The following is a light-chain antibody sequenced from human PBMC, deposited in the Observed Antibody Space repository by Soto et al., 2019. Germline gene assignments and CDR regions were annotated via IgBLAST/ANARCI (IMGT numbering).Light chain of an antibody. V-gene: IGKV3-20*01. Sequence: EIVLTQSPGILSLSPGERATLTCRASQSVDSRFLAWYQQKPGQAPRLLMYGSSTRATGIPDRFTGSGSGTDFTLTINRLDPEDFAVYYCHGFGSPPRYSFGQGTQLEIK. CDR1: QSVDSRF. CDR2: GSS. CDR3: HGFGSPPRYS. J-gene: IGKJ2*03.